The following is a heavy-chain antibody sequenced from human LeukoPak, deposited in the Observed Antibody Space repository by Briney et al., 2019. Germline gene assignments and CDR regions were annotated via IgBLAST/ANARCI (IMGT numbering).Heavy chain of an antibody. V-gene: IGHV3-15*07. CDR1: GFTFSNAY. Sequence: GGSLRLSCAASGFTFSNAYMNWVRQAPGKGLEWVGRTKPKTDGETTEYAAPVKDRFSISRDDSKSMMYLQMNSLETEDTAVYYCITPLPYSAQGGQGTLVTVSS. J-gene: IGHJ4*02. D-gene: IGHD2-21*01. CDR2: TKPKTDGETT. CDR3: ITPLPYSAQ.